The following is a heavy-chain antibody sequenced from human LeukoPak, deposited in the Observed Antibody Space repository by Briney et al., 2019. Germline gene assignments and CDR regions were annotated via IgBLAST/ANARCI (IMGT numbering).Heavy chain of an antibody. D-gene: IGHD4-23*01. J-gene: IGHJ4*02. CDR1: GFTVSSNY. CDR3: ARDTYGGKLDY. V-gene: IGHV3-66*01. CDR2: IYSGGST. Sequence: GSLRLSFAASGFTVSSNYMSWVRQAPGKGLEWVSVIYSGGSTYYADSVKGRFTISRDNSKNTLYLQMNSLRAEDTAVYYCARDTYGGKLDYWGQGTLVTVSS.